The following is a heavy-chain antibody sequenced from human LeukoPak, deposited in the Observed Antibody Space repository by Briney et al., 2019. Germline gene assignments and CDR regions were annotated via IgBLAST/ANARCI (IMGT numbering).Heavy chain of an antibody. CDR2: ISQTAST. V-gene: IGHV4-59*11. CDR1: GGSMSHH. D-gene: IGHD6-19*01. Sequence: SETLSLTCTVSGGSMSHHWSWIRQSPGKGLEWIGYISQTASTNYNPSLKSRVTISVDKSKNRFSLKLSSVTAADTAVYYCARGGEWQWLVEYYFDYWGQGTLVTVSS. CDR3: ARGGEWQWLVEYYFDY. J-gene: IGHJ4*02.